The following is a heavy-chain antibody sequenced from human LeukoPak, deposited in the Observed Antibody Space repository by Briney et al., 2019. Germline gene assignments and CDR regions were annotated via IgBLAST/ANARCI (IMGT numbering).Heavy chain of an antibody. CDR3: ARAIFGNLDAFDI. Sequence: GASVKVSCKASGYTFTSYYMHWVRQAPGLGLEWMGIINPSGGSTSYAQKFQGRVTMNRDTSTTTFYMELSSLRSEDTAMYYCARAIFGNLDAFDIWGQGTMVTVSS. J-gene: IGHJ3*02. CDR2: INPSGGST. CDR1: GYTFTSYY. D-gene: IGHD3-3*01. V-gene: IGHV1-46*01.